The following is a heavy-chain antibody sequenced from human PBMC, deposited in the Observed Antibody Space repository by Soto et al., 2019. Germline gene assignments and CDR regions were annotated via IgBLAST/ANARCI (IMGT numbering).Heavy chain of an antibody. D-gene: IGHD3-9*01. CDR3: TTDLTDILPWDV. CDR2: IYSDGHT. Sequence: GGSLRLSCAASGFTVSITYMTWVRHVPGKGLEWVSIIYSDGHTYYTDSVKGRFTISRDDSKNTLYLQMNSLKTEDTAVYYCTTDLTDILPWDVWGQGTTVTVSS. CDR1: GFTVSITY. V-gene: IGHV3-66*01. J-gene: IGHJ6*02.